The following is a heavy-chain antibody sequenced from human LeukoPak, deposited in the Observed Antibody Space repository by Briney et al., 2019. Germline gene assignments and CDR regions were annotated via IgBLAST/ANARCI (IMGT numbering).Heavy chain of an antibody. CDR1: GFTFSDYA. J-gene: IGHJ4*02. CDR3: AKDGLSYDTSAHVYYFDY. V-gene: IGHV3-23*01. Sequence: GGSLRLSCVASGFTFSDYAMAWVRQAPGKGLEWVSAITSGGDHTYYAGSVRGRFPISRDNSKNTLYLQMNGLTAEDTALYFCAKDGLSYDTSAHVYYFDYWDQGTLVAVSS. D-gene: IGHD3-22*01. CDR2: ITSGGDHT.